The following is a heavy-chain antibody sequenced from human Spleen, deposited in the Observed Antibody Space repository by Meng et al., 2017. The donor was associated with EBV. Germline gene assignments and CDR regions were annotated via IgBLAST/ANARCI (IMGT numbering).Heavy chain of an antibody. V-gene: IGHV4-30-2*01. J-gene: IGHJ4*02. CDR2: MYQSGST. Sequence: EPRSALLNPYQTLSLTCAFSGGSITSSGYSWTWIRQPPGKGLEWIGYMYQSGSTYYSPSLKSRATISVDRSKNHLSLKLSSVTAADTAFYYCATIIVPATTMNYWGPGTLVTVSS. CDR3: ATIIVPATTMNY. D-gene: IGHD1-26*01. CDR1: GGSITSSGYS.